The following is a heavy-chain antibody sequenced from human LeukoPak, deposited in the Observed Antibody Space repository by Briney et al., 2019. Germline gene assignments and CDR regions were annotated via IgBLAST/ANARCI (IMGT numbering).Heavy chain of an antibody. CDR1: GVTFSNYW. Sequence: GGSLRLSCAASGVTFSNYWMHWVRQAPGKGLVWVSLINTDGSSTSYADSVKGRFTISRDNAQNTLYLQMNSLRAEDTAVYYCARGWGYSEIWGQGTMVTVSS. CDR2: INTDGSST. D-gene: IGHD5-18*01. J-gene: IGHJ3*02. V-gene: IGHV3-74*01. CDR3: ARGWGYSEI.